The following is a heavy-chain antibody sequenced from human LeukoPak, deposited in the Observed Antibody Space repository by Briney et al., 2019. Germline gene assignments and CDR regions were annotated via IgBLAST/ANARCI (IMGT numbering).Heavy chain of an antibody. V-gene: IGHV1-69*13. Sequence: ASVKVSCKASGGTFSSYAISWVRQAPGQGLEWMGGIIPNFGTANYAQKFQGRVTITVDESTSTAYMELSSLRSEDTAVYYCARNSGLRYFREASYYYGMDVWGQGTTVTVSS. D-gene: IGHD3-9*01. J-gene: IGHJ6*02. CDR2: IIPNFGTA. CDR3: ARNSGLRYFREASYYYGMDV. CDR1: GGTFSSYA.